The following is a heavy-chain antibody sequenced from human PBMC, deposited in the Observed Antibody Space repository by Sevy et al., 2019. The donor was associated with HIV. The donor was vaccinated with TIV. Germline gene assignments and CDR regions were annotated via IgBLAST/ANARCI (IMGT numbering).Heavy chain of an antibody. J-gene: IGHJ4*02. D-gene: IGHD2-2*01. Sequence: RGSLRLSCAASGFTFTNYGMHWVRQAPGKGLEWVAVISNNGRDKHHADSVKGRFSISRDNSNNMVHLQMNSLRADDTAVYYCAKDLDVASAAYYFDHWGQGTLVTVSS. CDR3: AKDLDVASAAYYFDH. CDR1: GFTFTNYG. CDR2: ISNNGRDK. V-gene: IGHV3-30*18.